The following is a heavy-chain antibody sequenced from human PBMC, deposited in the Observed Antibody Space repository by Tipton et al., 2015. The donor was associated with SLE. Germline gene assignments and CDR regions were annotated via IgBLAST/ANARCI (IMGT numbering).Heavy chain of an antibody. V-gene: IGHV4-38-2*02. Sequence: TLSLTCIVSGYSISSGYYWGWIRQPPGKGLEWIGSIYHSGSTYYNPSLKSRVTISVDTSKNQFSLKLSSVTAADTAVYYCARSMVGGNYFDYWGQGTLVTVSS. CDR1: GYSISSGYY. CDR3: ARSMVGGNYFDY. J-gene: IGHJ4*02. D-gene: IGHD2-15*01. CDR2: IYHSGST.